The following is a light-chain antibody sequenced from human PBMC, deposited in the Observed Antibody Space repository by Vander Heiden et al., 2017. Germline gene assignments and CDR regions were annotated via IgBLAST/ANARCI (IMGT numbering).Light chain of an antibody. J-gene: IGKJ2*01. CDR1: QSVSST. V-gene: IGKV3-15*01. Sequence: TLSCRARQSVSSTLAWDQQKPGQAPRLLIYGASTRATGTGARSSGSGGGTEFNLTISSRQSEDYEVYYCQQYNNRRPLYTFGQGTKLEIK. CDR2: GAS. CDR3: QQYNNRRPLYT.